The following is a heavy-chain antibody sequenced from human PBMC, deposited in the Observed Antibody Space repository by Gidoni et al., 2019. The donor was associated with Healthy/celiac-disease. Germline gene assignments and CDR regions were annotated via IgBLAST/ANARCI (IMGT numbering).Heavy chain of an antibody. CDR2: LYSDGST. CDR1: GFTVSRNY. V-gene: IGHV3-53*02. CDR3: AAATTVTTGHFDY. D-gene: IGHD4-17*01. Sequence: EVQLVETGGGLIQPGGSLRLSCAASGFTVSRNYMSWVRQAPGKGLEWVSVLYSDGSTNYADSVKGRFTISRDNSKNTLYLQMNSLRADDTAVYYCAAATTVTTGHFDYWGQGTLVTVSS. J-gene: IGHJ4*02.